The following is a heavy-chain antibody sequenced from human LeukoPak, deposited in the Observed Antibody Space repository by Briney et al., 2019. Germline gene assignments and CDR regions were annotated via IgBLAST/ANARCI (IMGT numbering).Heavy chain of an antibody. Sequence: PSETLSLTCAVSGGSISSHYWSWIRQPPGKGLEWIGYIYYSGSTNYNPSLKSRVTISVDTSKNQFSLKLSSVTAADTAVYYCARDVGYYYDSSGYHRGDAFDIWGQGTIVTVSS. V-gene: IGHV4-59*11. CDR2: IYYSGST. J-gene: IGHJ3*02. CDR3: ARDVGYYYDSSGYHRGDAFDI. D-gene: IGHD3-22*01. CDR1: GGSISSHY.